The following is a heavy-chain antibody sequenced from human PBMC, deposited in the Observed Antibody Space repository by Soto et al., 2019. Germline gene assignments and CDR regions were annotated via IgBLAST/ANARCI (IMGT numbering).Heavy chain of an antibody. V-gene: IGHV1-69*12. Sequence: QVQLVQSGAEVKKPGSSVKVSCKASGGTLSNYGIRWVRQAPGQGLEWMGGIIPVFGTANYAQKFQGRVTSTADESTTTVYMDVSSLRSDDTAVYYCARGDAAKIVVTTYYGMDVWGQGTTVTVSS. D-gene: IGHD4-17*01. CDR3: ARGDAAKIVVTTYYGMDV. J-gene: IGHJ6*02. CDR2: IIPVFGTA. CDR1: GGTLSNYG.